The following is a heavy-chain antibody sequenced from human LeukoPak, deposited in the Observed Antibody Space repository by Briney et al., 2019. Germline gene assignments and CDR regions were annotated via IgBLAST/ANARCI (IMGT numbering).Heavy chain of an antibody. CDR3: AKPTPGGYSHRNAIPYYFDY. D-gene: IGHD5-18*01. CDR2: ISGSGGST. CDR1: GFTFSSYA. Sequence: PGRSLRLSCAASGFTFSSYAMSWVRQAPGKGLEWVSAISGSGGSTYYADSVKGRFTISRDNSKNTLYLQMNSLRAEDTAVYYCAKPTPGGYSHRNAIPYYFDYWGQGTLVTVSS. J-gene: IGHJ4*02. V-gene: IGHV3-23*01.